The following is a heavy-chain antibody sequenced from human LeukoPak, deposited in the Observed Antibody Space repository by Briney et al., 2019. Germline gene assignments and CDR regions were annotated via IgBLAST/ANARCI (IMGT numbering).Heavy chain of an antibody. J-gene: IGHJ4*02. CDR2: IYHSGST. CDR1: GVSISSSNW. Sequence: SETLSLTCAVSGVSISSSNWWSWVRQPPGKELEWIGEIYHSGSTNYNPSLKSRVTISVDKSKNQFSLKLTSVTAADTAVYYCARQLAYCGGDCNFYWGQGTLVTVSS. D-gene: IGHD2-21*02. CDR3: ARQLAYCGGDCNFY. V-gene: IGHV4-4*02.